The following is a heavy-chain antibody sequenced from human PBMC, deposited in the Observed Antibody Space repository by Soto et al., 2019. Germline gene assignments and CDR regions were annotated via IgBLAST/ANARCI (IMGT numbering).Heavy chain of an antibody. V-gene: IGHV4-31*03. D-gene: IGHD5-18*01. J-gene: IGHJ5*02. CDR1: GGSISSGGYY. Sequence: TLSLTCTVSGGSISSGGYYWSWIRQHPGKGLEWIGYIYYSGSTYYNPSLKSRVTISVDTSKNQFSLKLSSVTAADTAVYYCARGRYSYGPYNWFDPWGQGTLVTVSS. CDR2: IYYSGST. CDR3: ARGRYSYGPYNWFDP.